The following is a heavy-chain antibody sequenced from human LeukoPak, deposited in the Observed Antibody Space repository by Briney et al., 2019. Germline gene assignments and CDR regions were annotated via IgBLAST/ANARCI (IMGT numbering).Heavy chain of an antibody. CDR3: ARPGRIMEDH. CDR1: GGSTTSSSYY. J-gene: IGHJ4*02. V-gene: IGHV4-39*01. D-gene: IGHD2-15*01. Sequence: PSETLSLTCAVSGGSTTSSSYYCGWIRQPPGKGLEWIGSIYYSGSTYYNPSLKSRVTISVDKSKNQFSLKLSSVTAADTAVDYCARPGRIMEDHGDQGPRVSVSS. CDR2: IYYSGST.